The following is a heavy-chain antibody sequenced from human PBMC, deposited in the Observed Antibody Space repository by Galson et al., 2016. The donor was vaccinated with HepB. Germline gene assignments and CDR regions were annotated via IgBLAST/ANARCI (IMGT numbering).Heavy chain of an antibody. CDR2: INHSGST. V-gene: IGHV4-34*01. Sequence: ETLSLTCAVYGGSFSGYYWSWIRQPPGKGLEWIGEINHSGSTNYNPSPKSRVTISVDPSKNQFSLKLSSVTAADTAVYYCARGDNPDYGDYASACYYMDVWGKGTTVTVSS. CDR1: GGSFSGYY. J-gene: IGHJ6*03. CDR3: ARGDNPDYGDYASACYYMDV. D-gene: IGHD4-17*01.